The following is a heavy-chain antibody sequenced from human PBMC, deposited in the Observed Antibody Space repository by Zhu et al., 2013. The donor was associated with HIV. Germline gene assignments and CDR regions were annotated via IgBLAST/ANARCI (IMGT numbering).Heavy chain of an antibody. Sequence: QVQLVQSGAEVKKPGSSVKVSCKASGGTFSSYAMSWVRQAPGQVFEWMGGIVPIFDTTTYAQTFQGRITITADESTSTAYMELSSLRSEDTAVYYCATGALSRRNSYYYMDVWGNGTTVTVSS. CDR2: IVPIFDTT. CDR3: ATGALSRRNSYYYMDV. J-gene: IGHJ6*03. CDR1: GGTFSSYA. V-gene: IGHV1-69*01. D-gene: IGHD3-3*02.